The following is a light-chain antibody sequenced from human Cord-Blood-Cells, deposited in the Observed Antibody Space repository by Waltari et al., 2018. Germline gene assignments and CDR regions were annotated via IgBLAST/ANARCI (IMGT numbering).Light chain of an antibody. J-gene: IGLJ3*02. CDR2: EGS. Sequence: QSALTQPASVSGSPGQSITISCTGTSSDVGSYNLVSWYQQHPGKAPKLMIYEGSKRPSGVSNRFPGSKSGNTASLTISGLQAKDEADYYCCSYAGSSTWVFGGGTKLTVL. CDR3: CSYAGSSTWV. CDR1: SSDVGSYNL. V-gene: IGLV2-23*01.